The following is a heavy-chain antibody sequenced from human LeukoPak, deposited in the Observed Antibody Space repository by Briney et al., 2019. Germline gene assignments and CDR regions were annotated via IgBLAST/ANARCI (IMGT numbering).Heavy chain of an antibody. J-gene: IGHJ4*02. CDR1: GFTFSSYS. CDR3: ARVIAAAEPGDY. Sequence: GGSLRLSCAASGFTFSSYSMNWVRQAPGKGLEWVSSISSSSSCIYYADSVKGRFTISRDNAKNSLYLQMNSLRAEDTAVYYCARVIAAAEPGDYWGQGTLVTVSS. V-gene: IGHV3-21*01. CDR2: ISSSSSCI. D-gene: IGHD6-13*01.